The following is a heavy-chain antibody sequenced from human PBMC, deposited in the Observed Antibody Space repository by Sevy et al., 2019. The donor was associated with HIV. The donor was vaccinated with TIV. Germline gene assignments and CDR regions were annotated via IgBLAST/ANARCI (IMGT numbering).Heavy chain of an antibody. J-gene: IGHJ1*01. Sequence: GGSLRLSCAVSGFNLRSHAMHWVRQAPGKGLEWVAVISNDGSNEVYADSVKGRFTISRDNSKNTLYLQLNSLRGEDTAVYYCARDTREYSFGLLEYWGQGTLVTVSS. D-gene: IGHD1-1*01. CDR2: ISNDGSNE. CDR1: GFNLRSHA. CDR3: ARDTREYSFGLLEY. V-gene: IGHV3-30*04.